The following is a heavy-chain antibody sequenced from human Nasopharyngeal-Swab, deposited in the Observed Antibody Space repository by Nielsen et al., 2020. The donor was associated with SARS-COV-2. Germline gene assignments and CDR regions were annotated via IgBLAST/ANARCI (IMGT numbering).Heavy chain of an antibody. D-gene: IGHD2-2*01. V-gene: IGHV3-23*01. J-gene: IGHJ4*02. CDR2: ISGSGGST. CDR3: AKGGYCSSTSCKDFFDY. Sequence: WIRQPPGKGLEWVSAISGSGGSTYYADSVKGRFTISRDNSKNTLYVQMNSLRAEDTAVYYCAKGGYCSSTSCKDFFDYWGQGTLVTVSS.